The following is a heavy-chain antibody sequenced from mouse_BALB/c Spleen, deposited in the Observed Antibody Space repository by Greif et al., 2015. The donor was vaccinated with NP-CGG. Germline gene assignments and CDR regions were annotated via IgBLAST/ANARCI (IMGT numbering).Heavy chain of an antibody. J-gene: IGHJ4*01. CDR1: GYAFSSYW. CDR2: IYPGDGDT. V-gene: IGHV1-80*01. D-gene: IGHD1-1*01. Sequence: QVQLQQSGAELVRPGSSVKISCKASGYAFSSYWMNWVKQRPGQGLEWIGQIYPGDGDTNYNGKFKGKATLTADKSSSTAYMQLSSLTSEDSAVYFCARSTTVVPYYAMDYWGQGTSVTVSA. CDR3: ARSTTVVPYYAMDY.